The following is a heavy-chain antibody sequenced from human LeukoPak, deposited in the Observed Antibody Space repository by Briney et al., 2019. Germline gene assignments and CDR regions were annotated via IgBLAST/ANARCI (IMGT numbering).Heavy chain of an antibody. J-gene: IGHJ4*02. D-gene: IGHD3-10*01. CDR2: ISAYNGNT. CDR3: ARGAYVFNFDY. Sequence: GASVKVSCKASGYTFTGYYMHWVRQAPGQGLEWMGWISAYNGNTNYAQKLQGRVTMTTDTSTSTAYMELRSLRSDDTAVYYCARGAYVFNFDYWGQGTLVTVSS. V-gene: IGHV1-18*04. CDR1: GYTFTGYY.